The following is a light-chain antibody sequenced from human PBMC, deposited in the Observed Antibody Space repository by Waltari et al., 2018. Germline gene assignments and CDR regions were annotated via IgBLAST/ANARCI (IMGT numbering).Light chain of an antibody. CDR3: AAWDDSVTGPV. CDR2: RND. J-gene: IGLJ3*02. Sequence: QSMLTQPPSASGTPGQRVTISCPGSSTALGRNEVYGHKQPPGTAPKLLIFRNDQQPSGVPDRFSGSKSGTSASLAISGLQSDDAAYYHCAAWDDSVTGPVFGGGTKLTVL. CDR1: STALGRNE. V-gene: IGLV1-47*01.